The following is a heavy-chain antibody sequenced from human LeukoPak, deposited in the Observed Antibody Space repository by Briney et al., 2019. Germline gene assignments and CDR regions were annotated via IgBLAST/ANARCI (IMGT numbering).Heavy chain of an antibody. D-gene: IGHD5-24*01. CDR1: GGSFSGYY. CDR3: AGREGTY. Sequence: SETLSLTCAVYGGSFSGYYWSWIRQPPGKGLEWIGEINHSGSTNYNPSLKSRVTISVDTSKNQFSLKLSSVTAADTAVYYCAGREGTYWGQGTLVTVSS. J-gene: IGHJ4*02. CDR2: INHSGST. V-gene: IGHV4-34*01.